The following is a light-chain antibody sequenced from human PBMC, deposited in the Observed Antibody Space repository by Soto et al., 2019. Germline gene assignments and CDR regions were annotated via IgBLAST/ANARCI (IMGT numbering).Light chain of an antibody. CDR2: AAS. J-gene: IGKJ1*01. CDR1: QSVRNN. CDR3: QQYNKWPPWT. Sequence: DILMTEYPATLSVSPGERATLSCRASQSVRNNLAWYQQKPGLPPRLLIYAASTRATGIPARFSGNGSETEFTLTIDSLQSEDYALYYCQQYNKWPPWTFGQGTKVDIK. V-gene: IGKV3-15*01.